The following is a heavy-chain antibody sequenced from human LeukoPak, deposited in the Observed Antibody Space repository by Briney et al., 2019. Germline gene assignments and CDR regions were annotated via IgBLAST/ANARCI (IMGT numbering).Heavy chain of an antibody. Sequence: ASVKVSCKTSGGTFNSYAINWVRQAPGQGLEWMGGIIPRLGTTKYIQKVQGRMTITTDESTTTAYMELSSLRSEDTAVYDCAADGTDWGQGTPVTVSS. CDR1: GGTFNSYA. V-gene: IGHV1-69*05. CDR3: AADGTD. J-gene: IGHJ4*02. CDR2: IIPRLGTT.